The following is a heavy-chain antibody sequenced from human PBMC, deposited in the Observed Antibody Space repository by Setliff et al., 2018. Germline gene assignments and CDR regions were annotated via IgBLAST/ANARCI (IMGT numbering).Heavy chain of an antibody. CDR1: GFTFSGYY. Sequence: GGSLRLSCAASGFTFSGYYMQWVRQAPGKGLEWVSYIGESGNNIHYAEAVKGRFTISRENTRNSLFLQMNSLRVEDAALYYCARATPDGYYHYTSGYVDHWGRGTLVTVSS. CDR2: IGESGNNI. D-gene: IGHD3-22*01. J-gene: IGHJ4*02. V-gene: IGHV3-21*05. CDR3: ARATPDGYYHYTSGYVDH.